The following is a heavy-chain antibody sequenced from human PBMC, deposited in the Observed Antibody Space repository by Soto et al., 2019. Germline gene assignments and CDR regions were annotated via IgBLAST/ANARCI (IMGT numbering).Heavy chain of an antibody. CDR3: ARAQNYYYYYGMAV. V-gene: IGHV1-8*01. CDR1: GYTFTSYD. J-gene: IGHJ6*02. CDR2: MNPNIGKT. Sequence: ASVEVSCKASGYTFTSYDINWVRQATGQGLEWMGWMNPNIGKTGYAQKFQGRVTITRNTSISTAYMELSSLRSEDTAVYYCARAQNYYYYYGMAVWGQGTPITFSS.